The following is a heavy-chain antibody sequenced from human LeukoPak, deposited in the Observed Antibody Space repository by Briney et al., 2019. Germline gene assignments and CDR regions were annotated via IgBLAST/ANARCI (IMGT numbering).Heavy chain of an antibody. CDR2: IVGSSSTI. V-gene: IGHV3-48*04. CDR1: GFSFSTYS. CDR3: ATDSPETAAFDY. J-gene: IGHJ4*02. D-gene: IGHD1-1*01. Sequence: GGSLRLSCTASGFSFSTYSMNWVRQAPGKGLEWVSYIVGSSSTIYYADSVKGRFTISRDNAKNSLYLQMDSLRAEDTAVYYCATDSPETAAFDYWGQGTLVTVSS.